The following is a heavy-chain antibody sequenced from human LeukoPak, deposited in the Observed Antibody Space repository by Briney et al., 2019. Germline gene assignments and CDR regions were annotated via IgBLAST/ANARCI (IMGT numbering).Heavy chain of an antibody. Sequence: GGSLRLSCAASGFTFSSYAMSWVRQAPGKGLEWVSAISGSGGSTYYADSVKGRFTISRDNSKNTLYLQMNSLRADDTAVYYCAKDVLYYYDSSGYYHYWGQGTLVTVSS. J-gene: IGHJ4*02. CDR3: AKDVLYYYDSSGYYHY. CDR2: ISGSGGST. CDR1: GFTFSSYA. V-gene: IGHV3-23*01. D-gene: IGHD3-22*01.